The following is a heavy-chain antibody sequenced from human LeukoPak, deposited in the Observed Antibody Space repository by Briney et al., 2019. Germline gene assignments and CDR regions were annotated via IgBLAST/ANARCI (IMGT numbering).Heavy chain of an antibody. Sequence: SETLSLTCSVSGDSISSYYWSWIRQPPGKGLEWIGYIYNSETTNYNPSLESRVTISEDTSKNQFSLMLTSVTAADTAVYYCARVVYSHYWPEGMDVWGQGTTVTVSS. CDR3: ARVVYSHYWPEGMDV. D-gene: IGHD4-11*01. J-gene: IGHJ6*02. CDR2: IYNSETT. V-gene: IGHV4-59*01. CDR1: GDSISSYY.